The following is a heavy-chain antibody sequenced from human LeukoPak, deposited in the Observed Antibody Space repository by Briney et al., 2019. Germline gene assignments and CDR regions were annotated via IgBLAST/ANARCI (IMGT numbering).Heavy chain of an antibody. J-gene: IGHJ5*02. CDR3: ARHSWFDP. CDR1: GGSFSGYY. V-gene: IGHV4-34*01. CDR2: IYHSGST. Sequence: PSETLSLTCAVYGGSFSGYYWSWIRQPPGKGLEWIGEIYHSGSTNYNPSLKSRVTISVDTSKNQFSLKLSSVTAADTAVYYCARHSWFDPWGQGTLVTVSS.